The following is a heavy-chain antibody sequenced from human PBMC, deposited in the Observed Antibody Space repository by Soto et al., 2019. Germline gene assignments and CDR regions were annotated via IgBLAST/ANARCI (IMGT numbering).Heavy chain of an antibody. Sequence: RGGSLRLSCAASGFTFRDYYMTWIRQAPGKGLEWVSYISSSGTGIYYPDSVKGRFTISRDNGKNSLYLQMSSLRVEDTAVYYCARAYSDAFDIWGQGTMVTVSS. CDR2: ISSSGTGI. CDR3: ARAYSDAFDI. CDR1: GFTFRDYY. J-gene: IGHJ3*02. V-gene: IGHV3-11*01. D-gene: IGHD2-15*01.